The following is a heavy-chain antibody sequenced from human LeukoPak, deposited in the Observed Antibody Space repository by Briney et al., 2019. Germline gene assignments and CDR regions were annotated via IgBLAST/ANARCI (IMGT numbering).Heavy chain of an antibody. J-gene: IGHJ4*02. CDR2: MYYSGST. Sequence: PSETLSLTCIVSGGSISSTTYYWGWIRQPPGKGLEWIGGMYYSGSTWYNPSLKSRDTVSADTSKNQFSLKLTSVTAADTAVYYCARDRACSNGVCSYFDYWGQGTVVTVSS. CDR1: GGSISSTTYY. V-gene: IGHV4-39*01. CDR3: ARDRACSNGVCSYFDY. D-gene: IGHD2-8*01.